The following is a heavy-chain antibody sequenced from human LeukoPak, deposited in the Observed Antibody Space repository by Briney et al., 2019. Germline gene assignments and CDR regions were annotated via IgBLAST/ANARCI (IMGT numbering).Heavy chain of an antibody. J-gene: IGHJ3*02. CDR1: GFNFRLYS. CDR2: ISSSLNTF. V-gene: IGHV3-48*01. Sequence: GGSLRLSCAASGFNFRLYSMNWVRQAPGKGLEWLSYISSSLNTFYYAPSVKGRFTISRDNAKNSLYLQMNGLRAEDTAVYYCARIIGYNLPLEGAFDIRGQGTMVTVSS. CDR3: ARIIGYNLPLEGAFDI. D-gene: IGHD5-18*01.